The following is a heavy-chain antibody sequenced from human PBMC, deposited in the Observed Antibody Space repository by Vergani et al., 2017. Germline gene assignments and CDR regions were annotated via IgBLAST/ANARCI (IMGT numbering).Heavy chain of an antibody. CDR1: GGSISSGSYY. Sequence: QVQLQESGPGLVKPSQTLSLTCTVSGGSISSGSYYWSWIRQPPGKGLEWIGEINHSGSTNYNPSLKSRVTISVDTSKNQFSLKLSSVTAADTAVYYCARGTRYYGSGRYYGMDVWGQGTTVTVSS. D-gene: IGHD3-10*01. V-gene: IGHV4-39*07. J-gene: IGHJ6*02. CDR2: INHSGST. CDR3: ARGTRYYGSGRYYGMDV.